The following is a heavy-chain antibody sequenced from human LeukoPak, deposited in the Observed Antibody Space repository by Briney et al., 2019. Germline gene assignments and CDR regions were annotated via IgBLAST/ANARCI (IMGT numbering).Heavy chain of an antibody. D-gene: IGHD3-10*01. J-gene: IGHJ4*02. CDR1: GFTFSSYW. CDR2: IYHSGST. Sequence: GSLRLSCAASGFTFSSYWMSWVRQAPGKGLEWIGYIYHSGSTYYNPSLKSRVTISVDTSKNQFSLKLSSVTAADTAVYYCARAASGFDCWGQGTLVIVSS. V-gene: IGHV4-4*02. CDR3: ARAASGFDC.